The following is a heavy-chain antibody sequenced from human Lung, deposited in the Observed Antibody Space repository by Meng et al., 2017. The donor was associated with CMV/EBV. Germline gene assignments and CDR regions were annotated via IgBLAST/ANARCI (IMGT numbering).Heavy chain of an antibody. CDR3: ARDPRGINIVVVHNGMDV. V-gene: IGHV3-7*01. CDR2: IKQDGSEK. J-gene: IGHJ6*02. CDR1: GFTFSSYW. D-gene: IGHD2-2*01. Sequence: ESLKISXAASGFTFSSYWMSWVRQAPGKGLEWVANIKQDGSEKYYVDSVKGRFTISRDNAKNSLYLQMNSLRAEDTAVYYCARDPRGINIVVVHNGMDVWGQGTMVTFSS.